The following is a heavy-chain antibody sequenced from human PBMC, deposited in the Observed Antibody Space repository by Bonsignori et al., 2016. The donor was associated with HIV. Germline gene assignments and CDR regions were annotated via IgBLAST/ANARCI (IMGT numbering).Heavy chain of an antibody. CDR3: ARGRSIAAAGTTNLDY. J-gene: IGHJ4*02. V-gene: IGHV4-34*01. CDR1: GGSFSGYY. CDR2: INHSGST. D-gene: IGHD6-13*01. Sequence: GSLRLSCAVYGGSFSGYYWSWIRQPPGKGLEWIGEINHSGSTNYNPSLKSRVTISVDTSKNQFSLKLSSVTAADTAVYYCARGRSIAAAGTTNLDYWGQGTLVTVSS.